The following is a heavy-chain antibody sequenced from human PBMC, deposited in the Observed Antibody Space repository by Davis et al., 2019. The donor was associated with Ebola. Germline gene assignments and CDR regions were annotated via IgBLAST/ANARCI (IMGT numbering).Heavy chain of an antibody. CDR1: GGSISSSSYY. J-gene: IGHJ3*02. Sequence: MPSETLSLTCTVSGGSISSSSYYWGWIRQPPGKGLEWIGSIYHSGSTYYNPSLKSRVTISVDRSKNQFSLKLSSVTAADTAVYYCARGVTIWGQGTMVTVSS. CDR2: IYHSGST. CDR3: ARGVTI. D-gene: IGHD2-21*02. V-gene: IGHV4-39*07.